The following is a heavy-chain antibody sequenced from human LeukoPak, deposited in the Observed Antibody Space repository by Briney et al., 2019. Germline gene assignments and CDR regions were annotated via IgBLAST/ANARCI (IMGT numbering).Heavy chain of an antibody. V-gene: IGHV4-34*01. CDR3: ASEGDYYDSSGYYSTDY. CDR2: INHSGST. J-gene: IGHJ4*02. Sequence: SETLSLTCAVYGGSFSGYYWSWIRQPPGKGLEWIWEINHSGSTNYNPSLKSRVTISVDTSKNQFSLKLSSVTAADTAVYYCASEGDYYDSSGYYSTDYWGQGTLVTVSS. D-gene: IGHD3-22*01. CDR1: GGSFSGYY.